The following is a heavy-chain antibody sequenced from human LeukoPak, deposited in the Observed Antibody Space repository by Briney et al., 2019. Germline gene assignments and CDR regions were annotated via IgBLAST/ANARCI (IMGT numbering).Heavy chain of an antibody. D-gene: IGHD3-22*01. CDR1: GFTFSSYA. J-gene: IGHJ4*02. CDR2: ISSSGSYI. V-gene: IGHV3-21*01. Sequence: GGSLRLSCAASGFTFSSYAINWVCQAPGKGLEWVSCISSSGSYIYYADSVRGRFTISRDNAKNSLYLQMNSLRVEDTAVYYCARDYDRSGYSDSWGQGTLVTVSS. CDR3: ARDYDRSGYSDS.